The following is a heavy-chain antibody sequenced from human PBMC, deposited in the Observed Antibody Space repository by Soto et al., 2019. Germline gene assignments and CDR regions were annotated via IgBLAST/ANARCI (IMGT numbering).Heavy chain of an antibody. CDR3: ARDIGFDYVN. CDR2: IKEDGSEI. D-gene: IGHD3-16*01. Sequence: HPGGSLRLSCAVLGFNVMSYWMSWVRQAPGKGLEWVASIKEDGSEIYYLHSVRGRFSISRDSAGNALHLTMNYLSAEATGVYFCARDIGFDYVNWGQGTLVTVSS. V-gene: IGHV3-7*01. J-gene: IGHJ4*02. CDR1: GFNVMSYW.